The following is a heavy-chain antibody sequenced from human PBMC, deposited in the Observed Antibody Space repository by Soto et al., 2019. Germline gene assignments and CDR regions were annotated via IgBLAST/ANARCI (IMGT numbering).Heavy chain of an antibody. V-gene: IGHV4-4*02. J-gene: IGHJ6*02. CDR1: GGSVSSSNW. CDR2: IYHSGST. CDR3: ASVRGGYYYAMDV. D-gene: IGHD3-10*02. Sequence: SETLSLTCAVSGGSVSSSNWWSWVRQPPGKGLEWIGEIYHSGSTNYNPSLKSRVTISVDKSKNQFSLKLSSVTAADTAVYYCASVRGGYYYAMDVWGQGTTVTVSS.